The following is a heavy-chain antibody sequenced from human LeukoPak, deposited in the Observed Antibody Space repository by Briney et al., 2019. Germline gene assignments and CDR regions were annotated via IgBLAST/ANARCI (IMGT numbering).Heavy chain of an antibody. CDR2: INYSGTA. V-gene: IGHV4-34*01. Sequence: SETLSLTCAVYGGSFSGYFWTWIRQPPGKGLEWIGEINYSGTANYNPSLKSRVTISGDTSKNQLSLKLRSVTAADTAVYYCARGRRPIHYYDSSGYLAERIAYYMDVWGKGTTVTVSS. CDR3: ARGRRPIHYYDSSGYLAERIAYYMDV. D-gene: IGHD3-22*01. J-gene: IGHJ6*03. CDR1: GGSFSGYF.